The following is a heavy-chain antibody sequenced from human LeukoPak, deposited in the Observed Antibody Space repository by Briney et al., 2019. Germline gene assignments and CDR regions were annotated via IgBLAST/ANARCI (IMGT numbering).Heavy chain of an antibody. Sequence: SETLSLTCAVYGGSFSGYYWSWIRQPAGKGLEWIGRIYTSGSTNYNPSLKSRVTMSVDTSKNQFSLKLSSVTAADTAVYYCARDPYSGSYFGIRAFDIWGQGTMVTVSS. CDR3: ARDPYSGSYFGIRAFDI. D-gene: IGHD1-26*01. V-gene: IGHV4-4*07. CDR2: IYTSGST. J-gene: IGHJ3*02. CDR1: GGSFSGYY.